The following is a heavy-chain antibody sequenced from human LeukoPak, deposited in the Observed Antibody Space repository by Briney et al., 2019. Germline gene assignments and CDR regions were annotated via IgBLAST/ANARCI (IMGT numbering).Heavy chain of an antibody. Sequence: GGSLRLSCAASGFTFSSYSMNWVRQAPGKGLEWVSSISSSSSYIYYADSVKGRFTSSRDNAKNSLYLQMNSLRAEDTAVYYCARDLIAAAGNWFDPWGQGTLVTVSS. D-gene: IGHD6-13*01. CDR2: ISSSSSYI. CDR3: ARDLIAAAGNWFDP. CDR1: GFTFSSYS. J-gene: IGHJ5*02. V-gene: IGHV3-21*01.